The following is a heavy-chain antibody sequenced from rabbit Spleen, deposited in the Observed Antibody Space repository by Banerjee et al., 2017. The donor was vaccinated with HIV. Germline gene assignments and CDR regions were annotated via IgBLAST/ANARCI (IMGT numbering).Heavy chain of an antibody. D-gene: IGHD8-1*01. V-gene: IGHV1S45*01. Sequence: QEQLEESGGDLVKPEGSLTLTCTASGFSFSSTYWICWVRQAPGKGLEWIACIYGGSTGRTYYATWAKGRFTISKTSSTTVTLQMTSLTAADTATYFCARDTGSSFSSYGMDLWGQGTLVTVS. CDR2: IYGGSTGRT. J-gene: IGHJ6*01. CDR3: ARDTGSSFSSYGMDL. CDR1: GFSFSSTYW.